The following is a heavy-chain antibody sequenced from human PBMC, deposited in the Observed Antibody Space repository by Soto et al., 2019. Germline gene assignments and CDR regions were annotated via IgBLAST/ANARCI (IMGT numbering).Heavy chain of an antibody. J-gene: IGHJ3*02. V-gene: IGHV1-2*04. D-gene: IGHD4-17*01. CDR2: GGT. Sequence: GGTNYAQKFQGWVTMTRDTSISTAYMELSRLRSDDTAVYYCARVRKEILKDYGDYDQHGFDIWGQGTMVTASS. CDR3: ARVRKEILKDYGDYDQHGFDI.